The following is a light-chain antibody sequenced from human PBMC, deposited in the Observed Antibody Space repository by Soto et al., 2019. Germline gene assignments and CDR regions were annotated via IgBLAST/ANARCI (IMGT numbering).Light chain of an antibody. CDR2: KVS. CDR1: QSLVYSDGNTY. J-gene: IGKJ4*01. CDR3: MQGTQPRLT. V-gene: IGKV2-30*01. Sequence: DVVMTQSPLSLPVTLGQPASISCRSSQSLVYSDGNTYLNWFQQRPGQSPRRLIYKVSNRDSGVPDRFSGSGSGTDFTLKISRVEAEDVGVYYCMQGTQPRLTFGGGNKVEIK.